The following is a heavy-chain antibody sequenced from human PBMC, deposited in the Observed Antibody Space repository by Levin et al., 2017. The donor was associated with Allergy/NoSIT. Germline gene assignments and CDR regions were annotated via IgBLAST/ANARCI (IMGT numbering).Heavy chain of an antibody. Sequence: LSLPCAASGITFSRNWMSWVRQAPGKGLEWVANIKEDGSEKYYVDSVKGRFTISRDNAKNSLYLQMNSLRAEDTAVYYCARFNYYGSGSPFDYWGQGTLVTVSS. CDR1: GITFSRNW. CDR2: IKEDGSEK. V-gene: IGHV3-7*01. CDR3: ARFNYYGSGSPFDY. D-gene: IGHD3-10*01. J-gene: IGHJ4*02.